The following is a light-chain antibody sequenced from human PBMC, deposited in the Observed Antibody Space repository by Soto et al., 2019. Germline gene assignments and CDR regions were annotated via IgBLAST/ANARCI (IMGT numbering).Light chain of an antibody. CDR1: QNILHSSNNRNY. V-gene: IGKV4-1*01. CDR2: WAS. Sequence: DIVMTQSPDSLAVSLGERANINCKSSQNILHSSNNRNYLAWYQQRPGQPPKLLIYWASTRESGVADRFSGSGFGTDFTLTISSLQAEDVAIYYCLQYYNTPRTFGQGTKVEIK. J-gene: IGKJ1*01. CDR3: LQYYNTPRT.